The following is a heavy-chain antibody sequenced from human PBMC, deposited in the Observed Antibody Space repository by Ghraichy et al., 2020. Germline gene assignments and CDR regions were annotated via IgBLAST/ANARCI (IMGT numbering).Heavy chain of an antibody. V-gene: IGHV3-11*01. D-gene: IGHD2-2*02. Sequence: GESLNISCAASGFTFSDYYMSWIRQAPGKGLEWVSYISSSGSTIYYADSVKGRFTISRDNAKNSLYLQMNSLRAEDTAVYYCARDLLVVPAAIGVDVEDNYYYYGMDVWGQGTTVTVSS. CDR1: GFTFSDYY. CDR2: ISSSGSTI. CDR3: ARDLLVVPAAIGVDVEDNYYYYGMDV. J-gene: IGHJ6*02.